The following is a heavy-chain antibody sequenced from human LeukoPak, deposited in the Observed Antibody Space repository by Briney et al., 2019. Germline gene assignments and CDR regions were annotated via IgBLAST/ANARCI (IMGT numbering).Heavy chain of an antibody. CDR1: GYTFTGYY. D-gene: IGHD6-13*01. J-gene: IGHJ4*02. CDR3: ARAEGQIIAAAPTGYFDY. CDR2: INPNSGGT. V-gene: IGHV1-2*04. Sequence: ASVKVSCKASGYTFTGYYMHWVRQAPGQGLEWMGWINPNSGGTNYAQKFQGWVTMTRDTSISTAYMELSRLTSDDTAVYYCARAEGQIIAAAPTGYFDYWGQGTLVTVSS.